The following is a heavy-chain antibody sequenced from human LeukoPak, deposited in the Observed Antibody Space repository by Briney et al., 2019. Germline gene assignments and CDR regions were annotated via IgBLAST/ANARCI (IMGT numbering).Heavy chain of an antibody. D-gene: IGHD3-3*01. J-gene: IGHJ6*03. CDR1: GFTFSSYA. Sequence: PGRSLRLSCAASGFTFSSYAMHWVRQAPGKGLEWVAVISYDGSNKYYADSVKGRFTISRDNSKNTLYLHMNSLRAEDTAVYYCARDFFDFWRGLGGYYYYYYMDVWGKGTTVTVSS. V-gene: IGHV3-30*01. CDR2: ISYDGSNK. CDR3: ARDFFDFWRGLGGYYYYYYMDV.